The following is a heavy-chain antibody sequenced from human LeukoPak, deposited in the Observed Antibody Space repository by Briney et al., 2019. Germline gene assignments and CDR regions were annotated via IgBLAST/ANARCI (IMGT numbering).Heavy chain of an antibody. CDR2: ISFDGSIQ. CDR1: GFTFSSYS. D-gene: IGHD3-10*01. V-gene: IGHV3-30*14. J-gene: IGHJ4*02. Sequence: PGRSLRLSCAASGFTFSSYSLHWVRQAPGKGLEWVAVISFDGSIQKYADSVKGRFTISRENAKNSLYLQMNSLRAEDTAVYYCARGLWFGEIGDHYFDYWGQGTLVTVSS. CDR3: ARGLWFGEIGDHYFDY.